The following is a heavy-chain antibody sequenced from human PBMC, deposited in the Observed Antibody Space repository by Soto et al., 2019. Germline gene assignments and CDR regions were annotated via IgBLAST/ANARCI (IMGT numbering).Heavy chain of an antibody. D-gene: IGHD1-26*01. CDR2: IIPIFGTA. Sequence: SVKVSCKASGGTFSSYAISWVRQAPGQGLEWMGGIIPIFGTANYAQKFQGRVTITADESTSTAYMELTSLRSQDTALYFCASWRSYSGSYCFDYWGQGTLVTVSS. CDR1: GGTFSSYA. J-gene: IGHJ4*02. V-gene: IGHV1-69*13. CDR3: ASWRSYSGSYCFDY.